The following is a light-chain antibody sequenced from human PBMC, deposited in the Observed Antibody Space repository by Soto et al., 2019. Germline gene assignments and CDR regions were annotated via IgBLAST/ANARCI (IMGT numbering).Light chain of an antibody. CDR1: QSVSSSY. V-gene: IGKV3-20*01. J-gene: IGKJ3*01. CDR3: LQYDISPFT. Sequence: EIVLTQSPGTLSLSPGERATLSCRASQSVSSSYLAWYQQKPGQTPRLLIYGASNRATGIPDRFSGSGSGTDFTLTISRLEPEDFAVYYCLQYDISPFTFGPGTKVDIK. CDR2: GAS.